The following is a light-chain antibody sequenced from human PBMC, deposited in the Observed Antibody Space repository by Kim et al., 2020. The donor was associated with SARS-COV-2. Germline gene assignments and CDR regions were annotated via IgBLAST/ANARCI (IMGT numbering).Light chain of an antibody. Sequence: QSALTQPPSASGSPGQSVTISCTGTGNDIGTYNYVSWYQQHPGKAPKLIIFEVTKRPSGVPDRFSGSKSDSTASLTVSGLQTDDEADYYCSSYAGNNNLLFGGGTKLTVL. V-gene: IGLV2-8*01. CDR3: SSYAGNNNLL. CDR1: GNDIGTYNY. J-gene: IGLJ2*01. CDR2: EVT.